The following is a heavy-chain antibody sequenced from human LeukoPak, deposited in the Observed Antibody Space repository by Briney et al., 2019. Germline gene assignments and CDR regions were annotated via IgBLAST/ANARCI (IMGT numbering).Heavy chain of an antibody. D-gene: IGHD5-18*01. Sequence: PGGSLRLSCAASGFTFSDYYMSWIRQAPGKGLEWVSYISSSGSTIYYADSVKGRFTISRDNAKNSLYLQMNSLRAEDTAVYYCARDGEESGYSYGYGGRWFDPWGQGTLVAVSS. V-gene: IGHV3-11*04. CDR1: GFTFSDYY. J-gene: IGHJ5*02. CDR3: ARDGEESGYSYGYGGRWFDP. CDR2: ISSSGSTI.